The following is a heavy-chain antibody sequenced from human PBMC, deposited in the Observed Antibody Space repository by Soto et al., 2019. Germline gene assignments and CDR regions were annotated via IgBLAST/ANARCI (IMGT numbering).Heavy chain of an antibody. J-gene: IGHJ5*02. CDR3: ARESLKGYIHHNWFDP. CDR2: NYYSGST. V-gene: IGHV4-30-4*01. Sequence: SETLSLTCTISGGSINSGEYYWSWLRQPPGKGLEWIGYNYYSGSTYYNPSLGSRVTISIDTSKNQFSLKLSSVTAADTAVYCCARESLKGYIHHNWFDPWGQGTLVTVSS. CDR1: GGSINSGEYY. D-gene: IGHD3-16*02.